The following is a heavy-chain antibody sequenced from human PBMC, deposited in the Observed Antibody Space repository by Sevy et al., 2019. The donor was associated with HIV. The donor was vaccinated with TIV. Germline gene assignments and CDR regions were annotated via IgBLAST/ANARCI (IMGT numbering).Heavy chain of an antibody. V-gene: IGHV3-48*02. J-gene: IGHJ4*02. CDR1: GFTFSSYS. CDR3: ARDSTVGATSTDY. D-gene: IGHD1-26*01. CDR2: ISSSSTI. Sequence: GGSLRLSCAASGFTFSSYSMNWVRQAPGKGLEWVSYISSSSTIYYADSVKGRFTISRDNAKNSLYLQMNSLRDEDTAVYYCARDSTVGATSTDYWGQGTLVTVSS.